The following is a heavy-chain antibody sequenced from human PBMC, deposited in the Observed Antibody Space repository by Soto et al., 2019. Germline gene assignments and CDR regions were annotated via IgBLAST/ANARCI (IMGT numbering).Heavy chain of an antibody. V-gene: IGHV3-74*01. CDR1: GFDFSTHW. J-gene: IGHJ6*02. D-gene: IGHD1-7*01. CDR3: ARRLELPLGASLYYYGMDV. CDR2: IDDDGSST. Sequence: GGSLRLSCADSGFDFSTHWMHWVRQAPGKGLEWVSRIDDDGSSTRYADSVKGRFTISRDNAKNIVYLEMTSLRTEDTAVYFCARRLELPLGASLYYYGMDVWGQGTTVTVSS.